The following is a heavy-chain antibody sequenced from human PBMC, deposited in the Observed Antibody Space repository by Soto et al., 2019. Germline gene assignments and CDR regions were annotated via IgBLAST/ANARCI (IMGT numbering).Heavy chain of an antibody. CDR1: GFIFDDYA. CDR3: AKDIGEEWLAPNAFDI. J-gene: IGHJ3*02. D-gene: IGHD6-19*01. V-gene: IGHV3-9*01. CDR2: ISWNSGSI. Sequence: PGGSLRLSCAASGFIFDDYAMHWVRQAPGKGLEWVSGISWNSGSIGYADSVKGRFTISRDNAKNSLYLQMNSLRAEDTALYYCAKDIGEEWLAPNAFDIWGQGTMVTVSS.